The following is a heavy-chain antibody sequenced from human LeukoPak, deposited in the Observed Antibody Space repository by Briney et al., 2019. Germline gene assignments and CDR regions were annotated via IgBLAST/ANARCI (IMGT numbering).Heavy chain of an antibody. J-gene: IGHJ4*02. CDR1: GFTFSSYW. V-gene: IGHV3-7*01. CDR2: IKQDGSEK. D-gene: IGHD4-11*01. CDR3: ARGPYYSNYLVDY. Sequence: GGSLRLSCAASGFTFSSYWMSWVRQAPGKGLEWVANIKQDGSEKYYVDSVKGRFTISRDNAKNSLYLQMNSLRAEDTAVYYCARGPYYSNYLVDYWGQGTLVTVSS.